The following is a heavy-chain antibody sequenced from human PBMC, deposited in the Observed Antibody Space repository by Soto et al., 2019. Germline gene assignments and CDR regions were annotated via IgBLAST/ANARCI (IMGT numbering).Heavy chain of an antibody. CDR1: GGTFSSYA. Sequence: GASVKVSCKASGGTFSSYAISWVRQAPGQGLEWMGGIIPIFGTANYAQKFQGRVTITADKSTSTAYMELSSLRSEDTAVYYCASGDEQLVHIHWGQGTLVTVSS. V-gene: IGHV1-69*06. D-gene: IGHD6-6*01. J-gene: IGHJ4*02. CDR3: ASGDEQLVHIH. CDR2: IIPIFGTA.